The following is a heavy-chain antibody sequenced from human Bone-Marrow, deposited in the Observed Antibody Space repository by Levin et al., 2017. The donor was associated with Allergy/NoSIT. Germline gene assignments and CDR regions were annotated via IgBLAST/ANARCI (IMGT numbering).Heavy chain of an antibody. J-gene: IGHJ4*02. Sequence: SETLSLTCAVSNYSISSDFHWGWIRQPPGKGLEWIGSIDQSGNTYYNPSLKSRVTILVDTSKNQFSLRLTAVAAADTAVYYCARTLGYCSGDGCYYYFDYWGQGTLVTVSS. CDR3: ARTLGYCSGDGCYYYFDY. CDR2: IDQSGNT. D-gene: IGHD2-15*01. V-gene: IGHV4-38-2*01. CDR1: NYSISSDFH.